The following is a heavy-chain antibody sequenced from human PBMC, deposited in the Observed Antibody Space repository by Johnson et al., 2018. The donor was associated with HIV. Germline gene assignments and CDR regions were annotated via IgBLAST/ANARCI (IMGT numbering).Heavy chain of an antibody. V-gene: IGHV3-7*03. CDR3: ARMKRGWYVVIDM. CDR1: GFSIRGHW. CDR2: IKQDGSET. D-gene: IGHD6-19*01. J-gene: IGHJ3*02. Sequence: VQLVESGGGVVQPGGSLRLSCAASGFSIRGHWMSWLRQAPGKGLEWVANIKQDGSETNYADSVKGRSTISRNNAKRSLYLQMNSLRVEDTAVYYCARMKRGWYVVIDMWGQGTMVIVSS.